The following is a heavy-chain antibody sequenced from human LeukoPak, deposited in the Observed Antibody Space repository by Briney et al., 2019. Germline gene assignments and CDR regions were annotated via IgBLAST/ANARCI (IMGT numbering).Heavy chain of an antibody. V-gene: IGHV3-23*01. J-gene: IGHJ4*02. CDR1: GFSFSINA. D-gene: IGHD6-19*01. Sequence: GGSLRLTCVASGFSFSINAMIWVRQAPGKGLEWVSGISGIGDTLFYSDPVKGRFTISRDNSKNTVYLQMNSLRVEDSAVYYCAKKNGGGWPTIFFDYWGQGILVTVSS. CDR2: ISGIGDTL. CDR3: AKKNGGGWPTIFFDY.